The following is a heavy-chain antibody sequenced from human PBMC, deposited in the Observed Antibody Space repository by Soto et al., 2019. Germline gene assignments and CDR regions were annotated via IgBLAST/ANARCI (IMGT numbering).Heavy chain of an antibody. D-gene: IGHD3-9*01. CDR1: GFTFSSYA. CDR3: ARDGGLRYFDWSKIFYYYYGMDV. V-gene: IGHV3-30-3*01. CDR2: ISYDGSNK. J-gene: IGHJ6*02. Sequence: TGGSLRLSCAASGFTFSSYAMHRVRQAPGKGLEWVAAISYDGSNKYYADSVKGRFTISRDNSKNTLYLQMNSLRAEDTAVYYCARDGGLRYFDWSKIFYYYYGMDVWGQGTTVTVSS.